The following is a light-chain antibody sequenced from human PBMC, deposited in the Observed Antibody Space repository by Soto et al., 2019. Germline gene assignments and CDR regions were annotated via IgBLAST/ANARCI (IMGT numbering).Light chain of an antibody. CDR2: GAS. CDR3: QQYNKWPPLT. J-gene: IGKJ4*01. V-gene: IGKV3-15*01. Sequence: EIVMTQSPATLSVSPGERATLSCRASQSVSNNLAWYQQKPGQAPRLLIYGASTRATGIPARCSGSGSGTEFTLTISSLQSEDFGVYYGQQYNKWPPLTFGGGTKVEIK. CDR1: QSVSNN.